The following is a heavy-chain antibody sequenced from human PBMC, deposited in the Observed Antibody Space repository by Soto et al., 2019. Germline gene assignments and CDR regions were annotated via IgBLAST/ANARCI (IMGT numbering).Heavy chain of an antibody. D-gene: IGHD3-3*01. CDR1: GFTFSSYG. CDR2: ISYDGSNK. J-gene: IGHJ3*02. V-gene: IGHV3-30*18. Sequence: GGSLRLSCAASGFTFSSYGMHWVRQAPGKGLEWVAVISYDGSNKYYADSVKGRFTISRDNSKNTLYLQMNSLRAEDTAVYYCAKLPPSTYYDFWSGYPTLDIWGQGTMVTVSS. CDR3: AKLPPSTYYDFWSGYPTLDI.